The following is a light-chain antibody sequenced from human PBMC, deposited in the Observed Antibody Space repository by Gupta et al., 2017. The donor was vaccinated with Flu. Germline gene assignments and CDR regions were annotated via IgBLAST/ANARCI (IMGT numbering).Light chain of an antibody. CDR2: KAS. V-gene: IGKV1-5*03. J-gene: IGKJ2*01. Sequence: DIPMTQSPSTLSASVGDRVTITCRASQSISSWLDWYQQKPGKAPKLLIYKASSLESGVPSRFSGSGSGTEFTLTITSLQPDDFATYYCQQYNSYPYTFGPGTKLEIK. CDR1: QSISSW. CDR3: QQYNSYPYT.